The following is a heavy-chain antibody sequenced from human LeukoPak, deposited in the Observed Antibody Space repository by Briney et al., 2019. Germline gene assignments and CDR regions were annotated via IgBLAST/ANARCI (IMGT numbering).Heavy chain of an antibody. CDR1: GYTFTSYG. J-gene: IGHJ4*02. V-gene: IGHV1-18*01. Sequence: ASVKVSCKDSGYTFTSYGISWVRQAPGQGLEWMGWISAYNGNTNYAQKLQGRVTMTTDTSTSTAYMELRSLRPDDTAVYYCARDIKWIAIGIGADYWGQGTLVTVSS. D-gene: IGHD5-12*01. CDR2: ISAYNGNT. CDR3: ARDIKWIAIGIGADY.